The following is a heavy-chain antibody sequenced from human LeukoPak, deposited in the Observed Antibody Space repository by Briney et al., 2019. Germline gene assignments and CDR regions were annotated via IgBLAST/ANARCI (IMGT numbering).Heavy chain of an antibody. CDR2: IYTSGST. CDR1: GGSISSGSYY. V-gene: IGHV4-61*02. CDR3: ARAYSSSWYEYFHP. Sequence: PSQTLSLTCTVSGGSISSGSYYWSWIRQPAGKGLEWIGRIYTSGSTNYNPSLKSRVTMSLDTSKNQFSLKLSSVTAADTAVYFCARAYSSSWYEYFHPWGQGTLVTVSS. J-gene: IGHJ1*01. D-gene: IGHD6-13*01.